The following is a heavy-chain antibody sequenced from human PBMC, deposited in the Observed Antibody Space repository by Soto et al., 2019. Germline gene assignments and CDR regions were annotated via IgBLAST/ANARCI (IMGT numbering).Heavy chain of an antibody. Sequence: QVQLVQSGAEVKRPGSSVKVSCKASGDTFNFYSINWVRQAPGLGLEWMGRVNPIVSMSNYAQKFQGRVTMPADKTTSTAYMELRSLRSEDTAIYYCASSYGSGYRAFDYWGQGARVTVSS. CDR2: VNPIVSMS. V-gene: IGHV1-69*02. CDR1: GDTFNFYS. J-gene: IGHJ4*02. D-gene: IGHD3-10*01. CDR3: ASSYGSGYRAFDY.